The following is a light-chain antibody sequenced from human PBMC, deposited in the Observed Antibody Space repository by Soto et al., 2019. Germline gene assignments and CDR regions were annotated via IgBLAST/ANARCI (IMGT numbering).Light chain of an antibody. CDR1: QSLVHSDGNTY. J-gene: IGKJ1*01. CDR3: MQSTQSLWT. CDR2: KVS. Sequence: IVMTQTPLSSLVTLGQAASISCKSSQSLVHSDGNTYLSWFQQRPGQPPRLLIYKVSDRFSGVPERFSGSGAGTDFTLTISRVEAEDVGVYYCMQSTQSLWTFGQGTKVEIK. V-gene: IGKV2-24*01.